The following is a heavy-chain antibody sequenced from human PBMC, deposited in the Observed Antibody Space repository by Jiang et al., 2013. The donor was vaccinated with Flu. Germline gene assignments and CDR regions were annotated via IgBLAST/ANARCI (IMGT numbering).Heavy chain of an antibody. J-gene: IGHJ4*02. Sequence: AEVKKPGSSVKVSCKASGGTLSIFRFTWVRQAPGQGLEWMGRIVPIHGIPDYAQTFQGRVTITADTSTTTAYMELSSLTSEDTALYYCAGNTGSTDRFPADGAGFDYWGQGTLVTVSS. D-gene: IGHD4-23*01. V-gene: IGHV1-69*02. CDR1: GGTLSIFR. CDR2: IVPIHGIP. CDR3: AGNTGSTDRFPADGAGFDY.